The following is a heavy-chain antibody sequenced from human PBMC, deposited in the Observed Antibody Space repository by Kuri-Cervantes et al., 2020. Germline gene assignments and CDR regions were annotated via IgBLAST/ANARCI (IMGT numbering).Heavy chain of an antibody. CDR1: GGSISSSSYY. J-gene: IGHJ5*02. Sequence: SETLSLTCTVSGGSISSSSYYWGWIRQPPGKGLEWVSTISSTSTRTFYADSVKGRFTISRDNSNNVLFLQMDSLRVEDTAVYYCAKPSVWGAGWFDPWGQGTLVTVSS. V-gene: IGHV4-39*02. D-gene: IGHD3-16*01. CDR3: AKPSVWGAGWFDP. CDR2: ISSTSTRT.